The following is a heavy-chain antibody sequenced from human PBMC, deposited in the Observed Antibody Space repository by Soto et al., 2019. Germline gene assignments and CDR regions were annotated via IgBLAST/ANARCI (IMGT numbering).Heavy chain of an antibody. Sequence: QVQLVQSGAEVKKPGASVKVSCKASGYTFTSYGISWVRQAPGQGLEWMGWISAYNGNTHYAQKLQGRVTMTTDTSTSTAYMELRSLRSDDAAVYYSARDVADYYDCCGSAYWGQGTLVAVSS. D-gene: IGHD3-22*01. V-gene: IGHV1-18*01. CDR3: ARDVADYYDCCGSAY. CDR2: ISAYNGNT. CDR1: GYTFTSYG. J-gene: IGHJ4*02.